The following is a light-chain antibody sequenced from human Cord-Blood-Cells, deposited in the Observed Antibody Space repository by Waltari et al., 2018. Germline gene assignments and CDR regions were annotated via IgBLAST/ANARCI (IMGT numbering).Light chain of an antibody. CDR3: QQSYSTPCT. CDR2: AAS. Sequence: DSQMTPSPSSLSASVGDRVTITWQASPRISSYLDWYQQKPGQAPKLLIYAASSLQSGVPSRFSGSGSGTDFTLTISSLQPEDFSTYYCQQSYSTPCTFGQGTKLEIK. CDR1: PRISSY. V-gene: IGKV1-39*01. J-gene: IGKJ2*02.